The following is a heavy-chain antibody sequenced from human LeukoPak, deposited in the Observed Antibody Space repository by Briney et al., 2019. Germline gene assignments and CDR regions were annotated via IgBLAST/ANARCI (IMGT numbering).Heavy chain of an antibody. CDR2: IIPIFGIA. CDR1: GGTFSSYA. V-gene: IGHV1-69*04. J-gene: IGHJ6*02. D-gene: IGHD7-27*01. CDR3: ARDGLGNYGMDV. Sequence: SVKVSCKASGGTFSSYAISWVRQAPGQGLEWMGRIIPIFGIANYAQKFQGRVTITAGKSTSTAYMELSSLRSGDTAVYYCARDGLGNYGMDVWGQGTTVTVSS.